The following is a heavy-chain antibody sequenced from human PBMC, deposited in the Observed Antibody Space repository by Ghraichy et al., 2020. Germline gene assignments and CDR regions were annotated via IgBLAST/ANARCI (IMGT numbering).Heavy chain of an antibody. CDR3: ARNPSAYDYPDH. Sequence: GSLRLSCSASGFTFSNYYMSWIRQAPGKGLEWISYISGSSSDTNYADSVKGRFTISRDNAKNSLYLQMSSLRVEDTAMYYCARNPSAYDYPDHWGEGTLVTVSS. CDR2: ISGSSSDT. V-gene: IGHV3-11*06. CDR1: GFTFSNYY. J-gene: IGHJ4*02. D-gene: IGHD5-12*01.